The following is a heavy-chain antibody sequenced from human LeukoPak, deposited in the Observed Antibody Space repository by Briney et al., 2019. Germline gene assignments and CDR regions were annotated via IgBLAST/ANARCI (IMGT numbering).Heavy chain of an antibody. Sequence: SETLSLTCTVSGGSISSYYWSWIRQPPGKGLEWIGYIYYSGSTKYNPSLKSRVTISVDTSKNQFSLKLSSVTAADTAVYYCARHPPRYNIRGVHGFDYWGQGTLVTVSS. CDR1: GGSISSYY. V-gene: IGHV4-59*01. CDR2: IYYSGST. CDR3: ARHPPRYNIRGVHGFDY. J-gene: IGHJ4*02. D-gene: IGHD3-10*01.